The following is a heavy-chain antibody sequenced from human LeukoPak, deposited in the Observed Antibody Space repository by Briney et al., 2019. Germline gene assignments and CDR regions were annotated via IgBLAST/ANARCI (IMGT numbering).Heavy chain of an antibody. CDR1: GGSVSSGTYY. J-gene: IGHJ4*02. D-gene: IGHD3-10*01. CDR2: ISYSGSI. CDR3: ARVRSGSYYDY. Sequence: PSETLSLTCTVSGGSVSSGTYYWSWIRQSPGTGLEYIGYISYSGSINYNPSLRSRVTISVDTSKNQFSLKLSSVTAADTAVYYCARVRSGSYYDYWGQGTLVTVSS. V-gene: IGHV4-61*01.